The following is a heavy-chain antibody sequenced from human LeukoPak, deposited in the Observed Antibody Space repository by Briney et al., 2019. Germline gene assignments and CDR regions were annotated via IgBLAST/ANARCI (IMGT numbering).Heavy chain of an antibody. V-gene: IGHV3-66*02. CDR1: GFTVSSNY. CDR3: ARDKLRGSAGNYYYMDV. Sequence: PGGSLRLSCAASGFTVSSNYMSWVRQAPGKGLEWVSVIYSGGNTYYADSVKARFTISRDNSKNTLYLQMNSLSADDTAVYYCARDKLRGSAGNYYYMDVWGKGTTVTVSS. CDR2: IYSGGNT. D-gene: IGHD1-26*01. J-gene: IGHJ6*03.